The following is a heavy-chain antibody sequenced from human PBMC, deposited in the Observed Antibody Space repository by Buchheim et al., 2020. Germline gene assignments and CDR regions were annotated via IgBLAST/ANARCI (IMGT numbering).Heavy chain of an antibody. CDR1: GFSFRDSY. D-gene: IGHD3-10*01. CDR2: IGSSGRTI. Sequence: QVQLVESGGGLVKPGGSLRLSCAASGFSFRDSYMSWIRQAPGKGLEWLSYIGSSGRTIHYADSVKGRFTISRDNAKNSLYLQMNSLRAEDTAVYYCARVDYAAGVLYFDHWGRGTL. V-gene: IGHV3-11*01. CDR3: ARVDYAAGVLYFDH. J-gene: IGHJ4*02.